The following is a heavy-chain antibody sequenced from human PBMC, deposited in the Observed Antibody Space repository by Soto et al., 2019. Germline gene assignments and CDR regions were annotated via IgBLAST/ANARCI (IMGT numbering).Heavy chain of an antibody. CDR2: ISAYNGNT. V-gene: IGHV1-18*01. D-gene: IGHD6-19*01. CDR1: GYSFTIYG. Sequence: RASVKVSCKASGYSFTIYGISWVRQAPGQGLEWMGWISAYNGNTNYAQKLQGRVTMTTDTSTSTAYMELRSLRSDDTAVYYCARDRGIAVAGTYDYWGQGTLVTVSS. CDR3: ARDRGIAVAGTYDY. J-gene: IGHJ4*02.